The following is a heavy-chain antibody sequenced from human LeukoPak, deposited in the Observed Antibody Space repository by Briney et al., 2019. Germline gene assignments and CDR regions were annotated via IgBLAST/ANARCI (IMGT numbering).Heavy chain of an antibody. V-gene: IGHV1-46*01. J-gene: IGHJ5*02. CDR2: INPSGGST. CDR3: ARNRIVGARGLGH. Sequence: GASVKVSCKASGYTLTSYYMHWVRQAPGQGLEWMGIINPSGGSTSYAQKFQGRVTMTRDTSTSTVYMELSSLRSEDTAVYYCARNRIVGARGLGHWGQGTLVTVSS. D-gene: IGHD1-26*01. CDR1: GYTLTSYY.